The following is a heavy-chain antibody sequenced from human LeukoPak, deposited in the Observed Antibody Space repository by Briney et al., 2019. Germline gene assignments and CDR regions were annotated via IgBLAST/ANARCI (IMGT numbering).Heavy chain of an antibody. J-gene: IGHJ5*02. CDR2: INPNSGGT. D-gene: IGHD6-13*01. Sequence: ASVKVSCKASGYTFTGYYMHWVRQAPGQGLEWMGWINPNSGGTNYAQKFQGRVTMTRDTSISTAYMELSRLRSDDTAVYYCARGSVFIAASPWFDPWGQGTLVTVSS. CDR1: GYTFTGYY. CDR3: ARGSVFIAASPWFDP. V-gene: IGHV1-2*02.